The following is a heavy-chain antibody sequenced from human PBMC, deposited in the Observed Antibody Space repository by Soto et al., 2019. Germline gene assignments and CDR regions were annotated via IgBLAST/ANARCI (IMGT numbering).Heavy chain of an antibody. Sequence: SETLSLTCTVSGGSINSDGYYWSWIRQHPGKGLEWIGYIHYSGNTYYNPSLKSRITISIDTSKNQFSLQLSSVTVADTAVYFCARDSLDSSGNFMRHPDAFDVWRQGTGVTVSS. V-gene: IGHV4-31*03. CDR1: GGSINSDGYY. CDR2: IHYSGNT. D-gene: IGHD3-22*01. CDR3: ARDSLDSSGNFMRHPDAFDV. J-gene: IGHJ3*01.